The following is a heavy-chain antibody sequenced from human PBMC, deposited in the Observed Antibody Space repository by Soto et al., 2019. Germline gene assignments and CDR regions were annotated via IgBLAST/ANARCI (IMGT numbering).Heavy chain of an antibody. CDR2: IDPSDTQT. CDR3: ARQIYDSDTGPNFQYYFDS. V-gene: IGHV5-10-1*01. Sequence: PGESLKISCKGSGYSFAGYWITWVRQKEGKGVEWMGRIDPSDTQTYYSPSFRGHVTISVTKSITTVFLQWSSLRASDTAMYYCARQIYDSDTGPNFQYYFDSWGQGTPVTVS. CDR1: GYSFAGYW. J-gene: IGHJ4*02. D-gene: IGHD3-22*01.